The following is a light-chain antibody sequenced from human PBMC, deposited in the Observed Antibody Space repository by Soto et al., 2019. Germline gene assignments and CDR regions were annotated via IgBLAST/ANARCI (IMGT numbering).Light chain of an antibody. Sequence: QSVLTQPASVSGSPGQSITISCTGTRSDVGGYNFVSWFQQQAGRAPKLRIYEVSERPSGVSNRLSGSKSGNTASLTISGLQSEDEASYYCTTYTISNTRHFGTGTKVTV. V-gene: IGLV2-14*03. CDR1: RSDVGGYNF. CDR2: EVS. CDR3: TTYTISNTRH. J-gene: IGLJ1*01.